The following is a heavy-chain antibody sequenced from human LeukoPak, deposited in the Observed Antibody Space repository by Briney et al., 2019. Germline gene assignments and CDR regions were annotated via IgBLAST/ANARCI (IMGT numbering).Heavy chain of an antibody. V-gene: IGHV3-48*03. CDR3: ARAAGVAYYWYFDL. CDR2: ISSSGSTI. CDR1: GFTFSSYE. Sequence: GGSLRLSCAASGFTFSSYEMNWVRQAPGKGLEWVSYISSSGSTIYYADSVKGRFTISRDNAKNSQYLQMNSLRAEDTAVYYCARAAGVAYYWYFDLWGRGTLVTVSS. D-gene: IGHD3-16*01. J-gene: IGHJ2*01.